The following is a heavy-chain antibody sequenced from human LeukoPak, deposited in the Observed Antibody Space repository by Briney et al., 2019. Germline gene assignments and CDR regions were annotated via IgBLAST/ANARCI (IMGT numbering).Heavy chain of an antibody. CDR2: IYYSGST. CDR3: AGYDYVWGSYRS. V-gene: IGHV4-39*01. Sequence: SETLSHTCTVSGGSISSSSYYWGWIRQPPGKGLEWIGSIYYSGSTYYNPSLKSRVTISVGTSTNQFSLKLSSVTAADTAVYYCAGYDYVWGSYRSWGQGTLVTVSS. J-gene: IGHJ5*02. CDR1: GGSISSSSYY. D-gene: IGHD3-16*02.